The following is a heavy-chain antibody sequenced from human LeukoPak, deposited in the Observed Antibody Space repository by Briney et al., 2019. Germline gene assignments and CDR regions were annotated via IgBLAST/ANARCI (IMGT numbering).Heavy chain of an antibody. Sequence: PGGSLRLSCAASGFTFSSYVMSWVRQAPGKGLEWVANIKQDGSEKYYVDSVKGRFTISRDNAKNSLYLQMNSLRAEDTAVYYCARGILGDFDYWGQGTLVTVSS. CDR1: GFTFSSYV. CDR3: ARGILGDFDY. D-gene: IGHD5-18*01. J-gene: IGHJ4*02. V-gene: IGHV3-7*01. CDR2: IKQDGSEK.